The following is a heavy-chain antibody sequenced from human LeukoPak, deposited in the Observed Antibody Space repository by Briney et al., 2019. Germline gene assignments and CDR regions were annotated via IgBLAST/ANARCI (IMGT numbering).Heavy chain of an antibody. Sequence: GGSLRLSCAASGFTFSSYVMHWVRQAPGEGPEWVSSITSSSSNKDYVDSVKGRFTVSRDNAKNSLYLQMDSLRVEDTAVYYCARDPPSRGTRYFDYWGQGILVTVSS. V-gene: IGHV3-21*01. CDR3: ARDPPSRGTRYFDY. CDR2: ITSSSSNK. CDR1: GFTFSSYV. J-gene: IGHJ4*02. D-gene: IGHD3-16*01.